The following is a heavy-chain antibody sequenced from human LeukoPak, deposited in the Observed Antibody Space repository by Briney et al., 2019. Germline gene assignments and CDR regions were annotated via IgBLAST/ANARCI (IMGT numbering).Heavy chain of an antibody. J-gene: IGHJ4*02. CDR2: IKWDSGDL. Sequence: RAGGSLRLSCAASGFTFNEYAMHWVRQAPGKGLEWVSGIKWDSGDLRYADSVKGRFTITRDNAKNSLYLQMNSLRAEDTAVYYCARVHGGYPFDHWGQGTLVTVSS. CDR3: ARVHGGYPFDH. D-gene: IGHD2-15*01. V-gene: IGHV3-9*01. CDR1: GFTFNEYA.